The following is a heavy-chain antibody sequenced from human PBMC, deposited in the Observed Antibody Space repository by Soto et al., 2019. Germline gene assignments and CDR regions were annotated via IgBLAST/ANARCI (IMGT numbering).Heavy chain of an antibody. CDR1: GYTFTSYG. CDR3: ARDRPVLRFLEWLFGYYYYGMDV. D-gene: IGHD3-3*01. J-gene: IGHJ6*02. Sequence: QVQLVQSGAEVKKPVASVKVSCKASGYTFTSYGISWVRQAPGQGLEWMGWISAYNGNTNYAQKLQDRVTLTTDTATSTAYMELRSLRSDDTAVYYCARDRPVLRFLEWLFGYYYYGMDVWGQGTTVTVSS. CDR2: ISAYNGNT. V-gene: IGHV1-18*01.